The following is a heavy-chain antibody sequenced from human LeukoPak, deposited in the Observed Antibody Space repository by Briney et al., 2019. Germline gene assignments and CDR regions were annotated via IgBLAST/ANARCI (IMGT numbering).Heavy chain of an antibody. V-gene: IGHV3-21*01. D-gene: IGHD3-16*02. CDR2: ISSSSSYI. CDR1: GFTFSSYS. Sequence: GGSLRLSCAASGFTFSSYSMNWVRQAPGKGLEWVSSISSSSSYIYYADSVKGRFTISRDNAKNSLYLQMNSLRAEYTAVYYCARGRIEEEVVITFGGVIVDFDYWGQGTLVTVSS. J-gene: IGHJ4*02. CDR3: ARGRIEEEVVITFGGVIVDFDY.